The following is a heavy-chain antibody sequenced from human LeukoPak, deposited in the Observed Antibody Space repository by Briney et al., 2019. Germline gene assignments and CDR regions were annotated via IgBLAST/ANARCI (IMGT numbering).Heavy chain of an antibody. CDR3: ARLVVPAATDWFDP. D-gene: IGHD2-2*01. Sequence: AGESLKISCKGSGYSFTSYWIGWVRQMPGKGLEWMGFIYPGDSDTRYSPSFQGQVTISADKSISTAYLQWSSLKASDTAMYYCARLVVPAATDWFDPWGQGTLVTVSS. CDR2: IYPGDSDT. V-gene: IGHV5-51*01. J-gene: IGHJ5*02. CDR1: GYSFTSYW.